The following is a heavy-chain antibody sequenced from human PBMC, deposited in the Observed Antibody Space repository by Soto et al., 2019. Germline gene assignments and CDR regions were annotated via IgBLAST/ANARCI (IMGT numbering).Heavy chain of an antibody. D-gene: IGHD2-15*01. Sequence: ASGKGSLKASGGPFSSYAISLVRQAPGQGLEWMGGIIPIFGTANYAQKFQGRVTITADKSTSTAYMELSSLRSEDTAVYYCARVQSAVVVAATPHLLAFMDVWGQGTTVTVSS. J-gene: IGHJ6*01. CDR3: ARVQSAVVVAATPHLLAFMDV. CDR2: IIPIFGTA. V-gene: IGHV1-69*06. CDR1: GGPFSSYA.